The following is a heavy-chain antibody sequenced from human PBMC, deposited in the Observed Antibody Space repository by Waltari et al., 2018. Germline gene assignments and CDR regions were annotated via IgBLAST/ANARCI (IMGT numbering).Heavy chain of an antibody. CDR1: GGSLSGFY. V-gene: IGHV4-59*01. Sequence: QVLLQQSGPGLVKPSETLSVTCTVSGGSLSGFYWSWIRQSPGKGLEWIAFIYDSWTTKYNPSLKSRVTISVDPSKNRFTLKLGSATAADTALYYCARGTPSFYHYMDVWGKGTTVIVSS. CDR2: IYDSWTT. J-gene: IGHJ6*03. CDR3: ARGTPSFYHYMDV.